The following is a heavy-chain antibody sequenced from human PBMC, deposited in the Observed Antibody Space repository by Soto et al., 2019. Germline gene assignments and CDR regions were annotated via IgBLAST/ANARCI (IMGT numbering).Heavy chain of an antibody. CDR2: IYYSGST. D-gene: IGHD3-9*01. V-gene: IGHV4-31*03. CDR3: ARGHFDILTGYSFWFDP. Sequence: QVQLQESGPGLVKPSQTLSLTCTVSGGSISSGGYYWSWIRQPPGKGLEWIGYIYYSGSTYYNPSLKSRVTISVDTSKNQFSLKLSSVTAADTAVYYCARGHFDILTGYSFWFDPWGQGTLVTVSS. CDR1: GGSISSGGYY. J-gene: IGHJ5*02.